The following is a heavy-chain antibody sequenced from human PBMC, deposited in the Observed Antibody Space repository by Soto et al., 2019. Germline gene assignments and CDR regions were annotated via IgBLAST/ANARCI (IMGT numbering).Heavy chain of an antibody. D-gene: IGHD6-19*01. CDR3: TTDCGEGESSGCEYYYYGMEG. Sequence: SLRLSCAASGFTFRNAWMTWVRQAPGKGLEWVGRIKSKTDGGTTDYAAPVKGRFTISRDDSKNTLYLQMNSLKTEDTAVYCCTTDCGEGESSGCEYYYYGMEGWGQGTTVTVAS. J-gene: IGHJ6*01. V-gene: IGHV3-15*01. CDR2: IKSKTDGGTT. CDR1: GFTFRNAW.